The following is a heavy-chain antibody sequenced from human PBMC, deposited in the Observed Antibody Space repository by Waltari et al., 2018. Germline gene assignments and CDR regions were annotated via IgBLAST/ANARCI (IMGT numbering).Heavy chain of an antibody. CDR3: ARASRNVVPTVSDY. J-gene: IGHJ4*02. CDR1: GFTFSTYH. Sequence: EVQVVESGGGLVKPGGSLRLSCQASGFTFSTYHWNWVRRAAGKGLAWVVSISSSSDNIYDADSVQGRFTISRDNAKNSLYLQMNSLRAEDTAVYYCARASRNVVPTVSDYWGQGTLVTVSS. D-gene: IGHD4-17*01. V-gene: IGHV3-21*01. CDR2: ISSSSDNI.